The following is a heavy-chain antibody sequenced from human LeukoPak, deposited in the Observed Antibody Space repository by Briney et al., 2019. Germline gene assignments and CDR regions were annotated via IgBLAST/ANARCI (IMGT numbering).Heavy chain of an antibody. CDR1: GYTFTSYD. J-gene: IGHJ4*02. CDR3: ARGHNLWFGEGFDY. CDR2: MNPNSGNT. Sequence: ASVTVSCKASGYTFTSYDINWVRQATGQGLEWMGWMNPNSGNTGYAQKFQGRVTMTRNTSISTAYMELSSLRSEDTAVYYCARGHNLWFGEGFDYWGQGTLVTVSS. V-gene: IGHV1-8*01. D-gene: IGHD3-10*01.